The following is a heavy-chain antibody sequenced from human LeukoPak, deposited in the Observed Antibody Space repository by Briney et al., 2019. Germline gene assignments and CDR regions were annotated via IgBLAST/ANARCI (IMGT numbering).Heavy chain of an antibody. CDR3: ATVRYPYFFDY. V-gene: IGHV3-7*03. Sequence: GGSLRLSCAASGFTFSNYWMSWVRQAPGKGLERVANIKHDTNEKYYVDSVKGRFTISRDNAKNSLYLQMNSLRAEDTALYYCATVRYPYFFDYWGQGTLVTVSS. CDR2: IKHDTNEK. D-gene: IGHD2-2*02. J-gene: IGHJ4*02. CDR1: GFTFSNYW.